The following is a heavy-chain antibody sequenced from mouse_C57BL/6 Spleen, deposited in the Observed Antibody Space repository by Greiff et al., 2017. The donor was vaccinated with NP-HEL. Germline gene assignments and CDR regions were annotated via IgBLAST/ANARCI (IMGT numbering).Heavy chain of an antibody. V-gene: IGHV1-42*01. CDR3: AREGITTVVATKAMDY. D-gene: IGHD1-1*01. CDR1: GYSFTGYY. Sequence: EVQLQQSGPELVKPGASVQISCKASGYSFTGYYMNWVKQSPEKSLEWIGEINPSTGGTTYNQKFKAKATLTVDKSSSTAYMQLKSLTSEDSAVYYCAREGITTVVATKAMDYWGQGTSVTVSS. J-gene: IGHJ4*01. CDR2: INPSTGGT.